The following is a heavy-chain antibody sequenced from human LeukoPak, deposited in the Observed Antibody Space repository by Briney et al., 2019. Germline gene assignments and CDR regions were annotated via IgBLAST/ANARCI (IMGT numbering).Heavy chain of an antibody. J-gene: IGHJ4*02. CDR1: GCTFSSYV. D-gene: IGHD3-22*01. Sequence: ASVKVSCKASGCTFSSYVISWVRQAPGQGLEWMGRIIPILGIANYAQKFQGSVTITADKSSSTAYMELSSLRSEDSAMYYGATGGINHFDSSGYYNFWGQGTLVTVSS. CDR2: IIPILGIA. V-gene: IGHV1-69*04. CDR3: ATGGINHFDSSGYYNF.